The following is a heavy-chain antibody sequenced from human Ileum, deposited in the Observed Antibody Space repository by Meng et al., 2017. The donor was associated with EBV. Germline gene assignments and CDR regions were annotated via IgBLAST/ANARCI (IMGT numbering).Heavy chain of an antibody. CDR2: IFHSGNS. J-gene: IGHJ5*02. CDR3: ARPIAAAGWFDP. D-gene: IGHD6-13*01. Sequence: LGESGSGLVKPSETLSLTCAVSGGSISSGGYSWSWIRQPPGKGLEWIGYIFHSGNSNYNPSLKSRVTLSVDRSKNQFSLKLSSVTAADTAVYYCARPIAAAGWFDPWGQGTLVTVSS. CDR1: GGSISSGGYS. V-gene: IGHV4-30-2*01.